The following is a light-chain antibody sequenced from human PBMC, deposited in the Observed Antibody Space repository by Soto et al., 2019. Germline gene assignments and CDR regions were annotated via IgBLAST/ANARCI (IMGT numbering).Light chain of an antibody. J-gene: IGKJ2*01. V-gene: IGKV4-1*01. CDR2: WAS. Sequence: DIEMTQSPGSLTVSLGERATINCKSSQSVLYNSNNRNSLAWYQQKPGHPPKLLIYWASTRESVVPDRFSSSGSVTDFTLTISNLQTEDVAFYYSQQYYTYPYTFGRGTKMEIE. CDR3: QQYYTYPYT. CDR1: QSVLYNSNNRNS.